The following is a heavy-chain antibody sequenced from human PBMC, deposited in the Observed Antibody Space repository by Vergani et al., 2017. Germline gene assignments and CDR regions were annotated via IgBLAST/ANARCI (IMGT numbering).Heavy chain of an antibody. CDR3: AKYGEQWLDRGYYFDY. J-gene: IGHJ4*02. CDR2: INLGGST. D-gene: IGHD6-19*01. Sequence: QLQLQESGPGLVKPSETLSLTCTVSGGSISSSSYYWGWIRQPPGKGLEWIGEINLGGSTNYNPSLKSRVTISLDTSKNHFSLRLSSMTAADTAVYYCAKYGEQWLDRGYYFDYWGQGTLVTVSS. CDR1: GGSISSSSYY. V-gene: IGHV4-39*07.